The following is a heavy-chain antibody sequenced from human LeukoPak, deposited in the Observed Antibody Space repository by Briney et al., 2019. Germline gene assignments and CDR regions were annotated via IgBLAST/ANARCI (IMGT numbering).Heavy chain of an antibody. CDR1: RFTFSSYS. CDR2: ISSSGSYI. J-gene: IGHJ5*02. Sequence: PGGSLRLSCAASRFTFSSYSMNWVRQAPGKGLEWVSSISSSGSYIYYADSVKGRFTISRDNAKNSLYLLMNSLRVEDTAVYYCVRDVLYYYGAERLFWFDPWGQGTLVTVSS. V-gene: IGHV3-21*01. D-gene: IGHD3-10*01. CDR3: VRDVLYYYGAERLFWFDP.